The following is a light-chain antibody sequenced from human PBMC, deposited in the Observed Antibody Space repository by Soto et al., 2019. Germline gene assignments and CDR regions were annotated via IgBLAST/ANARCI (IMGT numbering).Light chain of an antibody. Sequence: QSALTQPASVSGSPGQSITISCTGSSSDVGAYNFVSWYQHHPGKAPKLILYEVTTRPSGVSSRFSGSKSGNTASLTISGLQADDEANYYCSSYTSSNTPSVFGTATKLTVL. CDR1: SSDVGAYNF. J-gene: IGLJ1*01. V-gene: IGLV2-14*01. CDR3: SSYTSSNTPSV. CDR2: EVT.